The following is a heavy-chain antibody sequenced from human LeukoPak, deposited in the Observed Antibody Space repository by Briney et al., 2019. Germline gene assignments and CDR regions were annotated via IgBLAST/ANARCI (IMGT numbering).Heavy chain of an antibody. Sequence: GGSLRLSCAASGFTFSSYSMNWVRQAPGKGLEWVSSISSSSSYIHYADSVKGRFTISRDNAQNSLYLQMNSLRAEDTAVYYCARDLNYYDSSGYYYYYYGMDVWGQGTTVTVSS. CDR1: GFTFSSYS. CDR2: ISSSSSYI. V-gene: IGHV3-21*01. D-gene: IGHD3-22*01. CDR3: ARDLNYYDSSGYYYYYYGMDV. J-gene: IGHJ6*02.